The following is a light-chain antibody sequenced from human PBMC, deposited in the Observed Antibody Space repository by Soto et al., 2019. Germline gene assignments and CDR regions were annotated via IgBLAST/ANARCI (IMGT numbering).Light chain of an antibody. Sequence: EIVLTQSPATLSVSPGERATISCRASQSVSSYLAWYQQKSGQAPRLLIYDASNRATGIPARFSGSGSGTDFTLTISSLEPEDFAVYYCQQRSNIFGPGTKVDIK. V-gene: IGKV3-11*01. CDR2: DAS. J-gene: IGKJ3*01. CDR3: QQRSNI. CDR1: QSVSSY.